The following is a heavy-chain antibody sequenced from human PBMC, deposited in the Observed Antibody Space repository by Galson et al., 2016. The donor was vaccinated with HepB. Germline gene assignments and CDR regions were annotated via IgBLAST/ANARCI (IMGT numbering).Heavy chain of an antibody. V-gene: IGHV5-51*01. D-gene: IGHD2-15*01. CDR2: IYPGDSDT. J-gene: IGHJ4*02. Sequence: QSGAEVKKTGESLKISCKASGYTFTNYWIGWVRQLPGKGLEWMGIIYPGDSDTRYRPSFQGQVTMSADTSITTAYLQWSSLKASDTAMYYCARRERGCSGGSCIPYYFDSWGQGTLVTVSS. CDR3: ARRERGCSGGSCIPYYFDS. CDR1: GYTFTNYW.